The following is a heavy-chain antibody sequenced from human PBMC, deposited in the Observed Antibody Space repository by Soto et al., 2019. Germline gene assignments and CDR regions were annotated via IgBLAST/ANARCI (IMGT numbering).Heavy chain of an antibody. CDR3: ARASGIPIFGVVIAFDY. CDR1: GYTFTSYG. D-gene: IGHD3-3*01. CDR2: ISAYNGNT. J-gene: IGHJ4*02. Sequence: ASVKVSCKASGYTFTSYGISWVRQAPGQGLEWMGWISAYNGNTNYAQKLQGRVTMTTDTSTSTAYMELRSLRSDDTAVYYCARASGIPIFGVVIAFDYWRQGTLVTVSS. V-gene: IGHV1-18*01.